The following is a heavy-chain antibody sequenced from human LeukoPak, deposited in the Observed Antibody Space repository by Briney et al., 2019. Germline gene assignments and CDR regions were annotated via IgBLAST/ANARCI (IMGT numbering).Heavy chain of an antibody. J-gene: IGHJ5*02. D-gene: IGHD4-17*01. V-gene: IGHV4-59*01. CDR1: GGSISSYY. CDR3: ARGLYDDYGDQDGRFDP. CDR2: IYYSGST. Sequence: SETLSLTCTVSGGSISSYYWSWLRQPPGKGLEWIGYIYYSGSTNYNPSLKSRVTISVDTSKNQFSLKLSSVTAADTAVYYCARGLYDDYGDQDGRFDPWGQGTLVTVSS.